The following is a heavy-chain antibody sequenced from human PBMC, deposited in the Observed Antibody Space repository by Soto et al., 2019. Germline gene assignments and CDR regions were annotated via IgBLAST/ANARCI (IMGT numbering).Heavy chain of an antibody. V-gene: IGHV4-4*07. CDR2: VHTCGST. Sequence: PSETLGLPCTVSADSISSYCCSWIPQPPGKGQEWQWRVHTCGSTAYSSSLKRRGSMSVDTSKSQFSLKLTSVTAADTAVHSCASEKAVASTGWLDPWGQGTLGTVSS. CDR1: ADSISSYC. J-gene: IGHJ5*02. CDR3: ASEKAVASTGWLDP. D-gene: IGHD6-19*01.